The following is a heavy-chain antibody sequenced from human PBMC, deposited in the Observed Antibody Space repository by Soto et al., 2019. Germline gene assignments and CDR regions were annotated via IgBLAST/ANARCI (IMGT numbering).Heavy chain of an antibody. CDR1: GGTFSSYA. CDR2: IIPIFGTA. Sequence: ASVKVSCKASGGTFSSYAISWVRQAPGQGLEWMGGIIPIFGTANYAQKFQGRVTITADESTSTAYMELSSLRSEDTAAYYCARDRDYGDPRFAFDIWGEGTMVTVSS. CDR3: ARDRDYGDPRFAFDI. J-gene: IGHJ3*02. V-gene: IGHV1-69*13. D-gene: IGHD4-17*01.